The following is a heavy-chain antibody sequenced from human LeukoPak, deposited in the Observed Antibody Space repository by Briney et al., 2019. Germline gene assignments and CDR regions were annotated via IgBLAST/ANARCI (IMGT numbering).Heavy chain of an antibody. Sequence: PGGSLRLSCAASGFTFSSYAMHWVRQAPGRGLEWVAVISYDGSNKYYAGSVKGRFTISRDNSKNSLFLQMNSLRAEDTAVYYCVRYGRRANDQPFDVWGQGTMVTVSS. CDR1: GFTFSSYA. V-gene: IGHV3-30*04. CDR3: VRYGRRANDQPFDV. CDR2: ISYDGSNK. J-gene: IGHJ3*01. D-gene: IGHD1-1*01.